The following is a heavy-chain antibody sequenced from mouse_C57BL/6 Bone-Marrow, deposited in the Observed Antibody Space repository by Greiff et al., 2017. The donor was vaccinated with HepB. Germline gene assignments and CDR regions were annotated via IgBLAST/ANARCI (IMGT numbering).Heavy chain of an antibody. CDR3: VREGDGSSPYYFDY. V-gene: IGHV10-3*01. J-gene: IGHJ2*01. CDR1: GFTFNTYA. Sequence: EVKLQESGGGLVQPKGSLKLSCAASGFTFNTYAMHWVRQAPGKGLEWVARIRSKSSNYATYYADSVKDRFTISRDDSQSMLYLQMNNLKTEDTAMYYCVREGDGSSPYYFDYWGQGTTLTVSS. D-gene: IGHD1-1*01. CDR2: IRSKSSNYAT.